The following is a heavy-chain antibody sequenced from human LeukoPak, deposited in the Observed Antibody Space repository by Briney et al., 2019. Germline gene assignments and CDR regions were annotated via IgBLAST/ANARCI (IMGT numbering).Heavy chain of an antibody. V-gene: IGHV1-3*01. Sequence: ASVKVSCKASGYTFTTYAIHWVRQAPGRSLEWMGRINAGNGDAKYSQNFHDRITITRDTSASTVYMELTSLRSEDTAVYYCAGNAGYSSGCPDYWGQGTLATVSS. CDR3: AGNAGYSSGCPDY. J-gene: IGHJ4*02. D-gene: IGHD6-19*01. CDR1: GYTFTTYA. CDR2: INAGNGDA.